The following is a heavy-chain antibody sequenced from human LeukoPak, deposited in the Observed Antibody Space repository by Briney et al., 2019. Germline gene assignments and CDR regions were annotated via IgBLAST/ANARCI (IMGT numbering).Heavy chain of an antibody. J-gene: IGHJ4*02. D-gene: IGHD3-22*01. CDR3: ANREGEGYYYDSSGYYGVIH. CDR2: ISYDGSNK. Sequence: PGGSLRLSCAASGFTFSSYGMHWVRQAPGKGLEWVAVISYDGSNKYYADSVKGRFTISRDNSKNTLYLQMNSLRAEDTAVYYCANREGEGYYYDSSGYYGVIHWGQGTLVTVSS. CDR1: GFTFSSYG. V-gene: IGHV3-30*18.